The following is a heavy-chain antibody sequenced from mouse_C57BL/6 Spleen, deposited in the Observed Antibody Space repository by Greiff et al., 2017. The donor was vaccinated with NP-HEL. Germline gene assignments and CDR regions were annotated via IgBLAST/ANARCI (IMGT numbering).Heavy chain of an antibody. CDR2: IYPGSGHT. J-gene: IGHJ1*03. D-gene: IGHD1-1*01. CDR1: GYTFTDYY. Sequence: VQLQQSGAELVRPGASVKLSCKASGYTFTDYYINWVKQRPGQGLEWIARIYPGSGHTYYNEKFKGKATLTAEKSSSTAYMQLSSLTSEDSAVYFCARSGSSLYWYFDVWGTGTTVTVSS. CDR3: ARSGSSLYWYFDV. V-gene: IGHV1-76*01.